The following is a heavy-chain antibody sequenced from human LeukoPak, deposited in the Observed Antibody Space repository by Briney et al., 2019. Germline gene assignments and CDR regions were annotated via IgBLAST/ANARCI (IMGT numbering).Heavy chain of an antibody. CDR2: INHSGST. Sequence: SETLSLTRAVYGGSFSGYYWSWIRQPPGKGLEWIGEINHSGSTNYNPSLKSRVTISVDTSKNQFSLKLSSVTAADTAVYYCARGESNYYDSSAYLHFDYWGQGTLVTVSS. CDR1: GGSFSGYY. V-gene: IGHV4-34*01. J-gene: IGHJ4*02. D-gene: IGHD3-22*01. CDR3: ARGESNYYDSSAYLHFDY.